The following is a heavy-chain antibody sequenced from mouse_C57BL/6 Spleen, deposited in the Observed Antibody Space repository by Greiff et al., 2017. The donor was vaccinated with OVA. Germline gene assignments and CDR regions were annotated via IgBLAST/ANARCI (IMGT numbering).Heavy chain of an antibody. J-gene: IGHJ4*01. Sequence: QVQLQQSGAELVSPGASVTLSCKASGYTFTDYEMHWVKQTPVHGLEWIGAIDPETGGTAYNQKFKGKAILTADKSSSTAYMELRSLTSEDSAVYYCTRWSYYYAMDYWGQGTSVTVSS. CDR1: GYTFTDYE. V-gene: IGHV1-15*01. CDR3: TRWSYYYAMDY. CDR2: IDPETGGT.